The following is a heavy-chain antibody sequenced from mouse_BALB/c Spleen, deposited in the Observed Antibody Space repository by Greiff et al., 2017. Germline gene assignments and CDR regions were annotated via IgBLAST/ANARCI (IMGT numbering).Heavy chain of an antibody. CDR2: IRNKANGYTT. J-gene: IGHJ2*01. V-gene: IGHV7-3*02. CDR3: ARDGGEEDFDY. CDR1: GFTFTDYY. Sequence: DVQLVESGGGLVQPGGSLRLSCATSGFTFTDYYMSWVRQPPGKALEWLGFIRNKANGYTTEYSASVKGRFTISRDNSQSILYLQMNTLRAEDSATYYCARDGGEEDFDYWGQGTTLTVSS.